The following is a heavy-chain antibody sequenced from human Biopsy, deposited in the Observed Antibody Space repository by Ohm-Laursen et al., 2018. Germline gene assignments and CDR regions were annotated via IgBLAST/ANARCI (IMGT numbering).Heavy chain of an antibody. CDR3: ARGRRLPAAISSYYYAMDV. Sequence: SVKVSCKAPGGTFSNYGVNWVRQAPGQGLEWLGGNIPTLGAGNYAQKFQDRVTVAADTSTSTATMELRSLRSDDTAVYYCARGRRLPAAISSYYYAMDVWGQGTTVTVSS. V-gene: IGHV1-69*06. CDR2: NIPTLGAG. CDR1: GGTFSNYG. D-gene: IGHD2-2*01. J-gene: IGHJ6*02.